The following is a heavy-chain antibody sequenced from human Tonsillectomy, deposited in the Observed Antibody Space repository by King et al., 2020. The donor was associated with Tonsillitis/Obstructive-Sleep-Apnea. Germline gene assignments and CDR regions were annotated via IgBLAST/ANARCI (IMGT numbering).Heavy chain of an antibody. CDR3: AIFGEGFWGGYRDY. Sequence: GQLVQSGGGVVQPGGSLRLSCAASGFTFDDFAMHWVRQAPGKGLEWVSLISGDGGSTYYADSVKGRFTISIDNSKNSLFLQMNSLRTEDTALYYCAIFGEGFWGGYRDYWGQGTLVTVSS. D-gene: IGHD3-3*01. CDR1: GFTFDDFA. J-gene: IGHJ4*02. V-gene: IGHV3-43*02. CDR2: ISGDGGST.